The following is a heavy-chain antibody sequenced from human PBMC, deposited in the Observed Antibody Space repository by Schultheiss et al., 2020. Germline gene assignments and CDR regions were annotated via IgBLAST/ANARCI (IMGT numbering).Heavy chain of an antibody. D-gene: IGHD3-10*01. CDR2: IRSKAYGGTT. CDR3: TIDHDVLLWFGEFDY. V-gene: IGHV3-49*04. CDR1: GFTFGDYA. J-gene: IGHJ4*02. Sequence: GGSLRLSCTASGFTFGDYAMSWVRQAPGKGLEWVGFIRSKAYGGTTEYAASVKGRFTISRDDSKSIAYLQMNSLKTEDTAVYYCTIDHDVLLWFGEFDYWGQGTLVTVSS.